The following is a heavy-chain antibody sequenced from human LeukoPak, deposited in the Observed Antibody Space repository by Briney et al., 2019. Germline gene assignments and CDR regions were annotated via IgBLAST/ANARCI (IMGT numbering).Heavy chain of an antibody. Sequence: GASVKVSCKASGGTFSSYAISWVRQAPGQGLEWMGGIIPIFGTANYAQKFQGRVTITADESTSTAYMELSSLRSEDTAVYYCAREGSFPMFSMDVWGQGTTVTVSS. D-gene: IGHD1-26*01. CDR3: AREGSFPMFSMDV. V-gene: IGHV1-69*13. CDR2: IIPIFGTA. J-gene: IGHJ6*02. CDR1: GGTFSSYA.